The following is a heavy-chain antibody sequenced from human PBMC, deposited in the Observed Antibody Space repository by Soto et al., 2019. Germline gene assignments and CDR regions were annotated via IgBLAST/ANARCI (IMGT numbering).Heavy chain of an antibody. CDR3: ASLYGSGSYFGYYYGMDV. D-gene: IGHD3-10*01. CDR2: ISSSGSTI. CDR1: GFTFSDYY. Sequence: QVQLVESGGGLVKPGGCLRLSCAASGFTFSDYYMSRIRQAPGKGLEWVSYISSSGSTIYYADSVKGRFTFSRDNAKNSLYLQMNSLTAEDTAVYYCASLYGSGSYFGYYYGMDVWGQGTTVTVSS. J-gene: IGHJ6*02. V-gene: IGHV3-11*01.